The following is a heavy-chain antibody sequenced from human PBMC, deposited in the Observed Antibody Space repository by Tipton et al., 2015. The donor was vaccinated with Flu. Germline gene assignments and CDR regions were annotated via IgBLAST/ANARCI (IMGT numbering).Heavy chain of an antibody. CDR1: GGSISSYY. D-gene: IGHD1-26*01. CDR2: IYYSGST. J-gene: IGHJ2*01. V-gene: IGHV4-59*08. Sequence: TLSLICTVSGGSISSYYWSWIRQPPGKGLEWIGYIYYSGSTNYNPSLKSRVTISVDTSKNQFSLKLSSVTAADTAVYYCARQGRRELPPNWYFDLWGRGTLVTVSS. CDR3: ARQGRRELPPNWYFDL.